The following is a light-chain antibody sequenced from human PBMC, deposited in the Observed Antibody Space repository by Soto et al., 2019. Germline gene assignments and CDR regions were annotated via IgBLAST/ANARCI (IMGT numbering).Light chain of an antibody. Sequence: QSVLTQSPSASASLGASVNLTCTLSSGHSSYAIAWHQQQPEKGPRYLMKLNSDGSHSKGDGIPDRFSGSSSGAERYLTISSLQSEDEADYYCQTWGTGIVVFGGGTKLTVL. J-gene: IGLJ2*01. CDR2: LNSDGSH. V-gene: IGLV4-69*01. CDR1: SGHSSYA. CDR3: QTWGTGIVV.